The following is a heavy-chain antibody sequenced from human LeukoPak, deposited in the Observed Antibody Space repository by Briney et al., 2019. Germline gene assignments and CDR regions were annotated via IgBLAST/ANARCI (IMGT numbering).Heavy chain of an antibody. J-gene: IGHJ4*02. V-gene: IGHV3-30*02. CDR2: IRYDRINK. CDR1: GFTFSNYG. CDR3: AKDREGYCISTTCYGSLDY. D-gene: IGHD2-2*01. Sequence: GGSLRLSCAAYGFTFSNYGMHWVRQAPGKGLEWVAFIRYDRINKYYADSVKGRFAISRDNSKNTLYLRLNSLRAEDTAVYYCAKDREGYCISTTCYGSLDYWGQGTLVTVSS.